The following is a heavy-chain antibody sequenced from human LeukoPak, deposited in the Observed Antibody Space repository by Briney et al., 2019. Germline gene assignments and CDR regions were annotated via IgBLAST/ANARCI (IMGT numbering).Heavy chain of an antibody. CDR3: ASVGSGWLYDY. CDR1: GGSLSGHY. CDR2: INHRGNT. D-gene: IGHD3-22*01. J-gene: IGHJ4*02. V-gene: IGHV4-34*01. Sequence: PSETMSLTSPVYGGSLSGHYSGWISQPPGEGLEWNGEINHRGNTNYNTSLKSRVNMSVDTSKNQFSLKLSSVTAADTAVYFCASVGSGWLYDYWGQGTLVTVSS.